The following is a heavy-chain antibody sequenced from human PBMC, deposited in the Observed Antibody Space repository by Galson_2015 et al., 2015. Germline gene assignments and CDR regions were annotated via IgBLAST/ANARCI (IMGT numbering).Heavy chain of an antibody. CDR2: TITSGST. CDR3: ASGLGLLSSWFDP. CDR1: GGSISSGGYY. D-gene: IGHD2-2*01. J-gene: IGHJ5*02. V-gene: IGHV4-31*03. Sequence: TLSLTCTVSGGSISSGGYYWSWIRQHPGKGLEWIGTTITSGSTYYNPSLKSRVTISVDTSKNQFSLRLSSVTAADTAVYYCASGLGLLSSWFDPWGQGTLVTVSS.